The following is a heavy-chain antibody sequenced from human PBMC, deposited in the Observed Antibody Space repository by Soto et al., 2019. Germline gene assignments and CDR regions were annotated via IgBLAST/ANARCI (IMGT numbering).Heavy chain of an antibody. CDR2: IYYSGST. J-gene: IGHJ6*03. CDR1: GGSISSYY. D-gene: IGHD3-9*01. V-gene: IGHV4-59*01. CDR3: ARSVPTFYDILTGYPSPSLYYYYMDV. Sequence: NPSETLSLTCTVSGGSISSYYWSWIRQPPGKGLEWIGYIYYSGSTNYNPSIKSRVTISVDTSKNQFSLKLSSVTAADTAVYYCARSVPTFYDILTGYPSPSLYYYYMDVWGKGTTVTVSS.